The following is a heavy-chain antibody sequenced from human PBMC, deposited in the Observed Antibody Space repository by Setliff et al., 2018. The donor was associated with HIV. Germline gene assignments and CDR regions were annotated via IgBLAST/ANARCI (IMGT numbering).Heavy chain of an antibody. V-gene: IGHV3-64*02. D-gene: IGHD1-26*01. CDR3: AKGALPGRPYFYFYYMDV. CDR2: ISGTGGLT. CDR1: GFTFSSYA. J-gene: IGHJ6*03. Sequence: HPGGSLRLSCAASGFTFSSYAMYWVRQAAGKGLEYVSSISGTGGLTSYADFVKGRFTISRDNFKNTVFLQMDGLRLEDTAVYYCAKGALPGRPYFYFYYMDVWAKGTTVTVSS.